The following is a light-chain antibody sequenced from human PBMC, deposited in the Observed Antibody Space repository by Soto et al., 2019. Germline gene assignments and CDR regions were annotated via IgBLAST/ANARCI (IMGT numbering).Light chain of an antibody. CDR2: DAS. CDR1: QSISSN. J-gene: IGKJ5*01. Sequence: DIQMTQSPSSLSASVGDRVTITCRASQSISSNLNWYQQKPGKAPNLLIIDASSLQGGVPSRFSGSGSGTDFTLTISRLQPEDFATYYCQQSYSTPITFGQGTRLESK. CDR3: QQSYSTPIT. V-gene: IGKV1-39*01.